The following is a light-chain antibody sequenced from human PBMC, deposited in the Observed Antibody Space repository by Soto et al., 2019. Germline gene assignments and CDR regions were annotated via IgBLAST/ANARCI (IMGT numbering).Light chain of an antibody. J-gene: IGKJ1*01. CDR2: AAS. CDR1: QSISSY. V-gene: IGKV1-27*01. Sequence: IQMTQSPSSLSASVGYRVTITGRASQSISSYLNWYQQKPGKAPKLLIYAASSLQSGVPSRFSGSGSGTDFTLTISGLQPEDVATYYCQKYNGGQWTFGQGTKVDIK. CDR3: QKYNGGQWT.